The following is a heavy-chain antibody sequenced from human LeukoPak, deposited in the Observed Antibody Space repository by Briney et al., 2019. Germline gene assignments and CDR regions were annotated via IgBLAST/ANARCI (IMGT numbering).Heavy chain of an antibody. V-gene: IGHV3-7*01. CDR1: GFTVSSNY. CDR2: IKEDGSEK. J-gene: IGHJ4*02. CDR3: ARDSIAGRRQAD. Sequence: PGGSLRLSCAASGFTVSSNYMSWVRQAPGKGLEWVANIKEDGSEKNYVDSVKGRFTISRDNAKNSLYLQMNSLRVEDTAVYYCARDSIAGRRQADWGQGTPVAVSS. D-gene: IGHD6-6*01.